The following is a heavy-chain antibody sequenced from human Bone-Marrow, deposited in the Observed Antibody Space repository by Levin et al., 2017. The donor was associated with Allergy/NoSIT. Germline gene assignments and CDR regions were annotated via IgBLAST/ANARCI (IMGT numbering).Heavy chain of an antibody. CDR3: ARAVALVGLYYMDV. D-gene: IGHD3-16*02. J-gene: IGHJ6*03. Sequence: SSETLSLTCAVSGGSVSSNDCWTWGRQTPAKGREWIAGIYQSGTTTYNQSLKSRVTTSLDRSKNHFSLQLTSVTAADAAVDYCARAVALVGLYYMDVWGKGTTVIVSS. CDR1: GGSVSSNDC. V-gene: IGHV4-4*02. CDR2: IYQSGTT.